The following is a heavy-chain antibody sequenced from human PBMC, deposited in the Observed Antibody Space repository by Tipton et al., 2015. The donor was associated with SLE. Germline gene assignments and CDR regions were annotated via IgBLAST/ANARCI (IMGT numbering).Heavy chain of an antibody. V-gene: IGHV4-39*07. CDR1: GGSISSSSYY. J-gene: IGHJ4*02. Sequence: GLVKPSETLSLTCTVSGGSISSSSYYWGWIRQPPGKGLEWIGSIYYSGSTYYNPSLKSRVTISVDTSKNQFSLKLSSVTAADTAVYYCAKEMATSLPDYWGQGTLVTVSS. CDR2: IYYSGST. D-gene: IGHD5-24*01. CDR3: AKEMATSLPDY.